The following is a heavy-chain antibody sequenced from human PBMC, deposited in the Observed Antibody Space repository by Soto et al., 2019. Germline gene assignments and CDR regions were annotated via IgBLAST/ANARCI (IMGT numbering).Heavy chain of an antibody. V-gene: IGHV4-59*08. Sequence: PSETLSLTCTVSGGSISSYYWSWIRQPPGKGLEWIGYIYYSGCTNYNPSLKSRVTISVDTSKNQFSLKLSSVTAADTAVYYCARLPTGTTSFDRDYWGQGTLVTVSS. CDR2: IYYSGCT. CDR1: GGSISSYY. D-gene: IGHD1-7*01. CDR3: ARLPTGTTSFDRDY. J-gene: IGHJ4*02.